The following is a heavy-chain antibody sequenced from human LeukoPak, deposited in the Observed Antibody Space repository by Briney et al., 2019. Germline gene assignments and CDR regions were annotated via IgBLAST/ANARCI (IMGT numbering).Heavy chain of an antibody. CDR2: INHSGST. J-gene: IGHJ3*02. D-gene: IGHD2-2*01. V-gene: IGHV4-34*01. CDR1: GGSFSGYY. Sequence: PSETLFLTCAVYGGSFSGYYWSWIRQPPGKGLEWIGEINHSGSTNYNPSLKSRVTISVDTSKNQFSLKLSSVTAADTAVYYCARGGFRTYQLLPKGAFDIWGQGTMVTVSS. CDR3: ARGGFRTYQLLPKGAFDI.